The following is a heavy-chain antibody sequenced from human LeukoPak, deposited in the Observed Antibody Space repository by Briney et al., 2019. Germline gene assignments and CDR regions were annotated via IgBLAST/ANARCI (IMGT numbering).Heavy chain of an antibody. J-gene: IGHJ4*02. D-gene: IGHD6-19*01. CDR1: GFTFSSYG. CDR2: IRYDGSNQ. Sequence: GGSLRLSCAASGFTFSSYGMYWVRQTPGKGLEWVAFIRYDGSNQYYADSVKGRFTISRDNSKNTLSLQMNSLKTEYTAVYYCAKDMGYNSGWTRIDYWGQGTLVTVSS. V-gene: IGHV3-30*02. CDR3: AKDMGYNSGWTRIDY.